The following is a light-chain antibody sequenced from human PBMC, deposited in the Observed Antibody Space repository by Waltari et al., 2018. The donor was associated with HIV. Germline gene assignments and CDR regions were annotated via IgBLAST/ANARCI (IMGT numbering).Light chain of an antibody. CDR2: DVS. J-gene: IGLJ1*01. V-gene: IGLV2-11*01. CDR3: CSYAGSYTFYV. Sequence: QSALTQPRSVSGSPGQSVTISCTGTSSDVGGYEYVSWYQHHPGKAPKIMFYDVSERPSGVPDRFSGSKSGNRAYLTISGLQAEDEADYYCCSYAGSYTFYVFGTGTKVTVL. CDR1: SSDVGGYEY.